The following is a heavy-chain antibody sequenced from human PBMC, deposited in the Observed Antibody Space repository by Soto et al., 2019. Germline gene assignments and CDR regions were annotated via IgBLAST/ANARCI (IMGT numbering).Heavy chain of an antibody. CDR1: GYTFTTYD. CDR3: ARASMYIWNDH. Sequence: QVQLVQSGAEVKRPGASVKVSCEASGYTFTTYDINWVRQASGQGLEWMGCVNPSSGNTVYAQKFHGRVTMTRDTSMSTAYMELRSLKSEDTAIYYCARASMYIWNDHWGQGALVTVSS. V-gene: IGHV1-8*02. D-gene: IGHD1-20*01. CDR2: VNPSSGNT. J-gene: IGHJ5*02.